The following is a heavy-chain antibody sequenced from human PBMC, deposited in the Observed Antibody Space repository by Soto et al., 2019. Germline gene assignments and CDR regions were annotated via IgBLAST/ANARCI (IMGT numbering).Heavy chain of an antibody. V-gene: IGHV3-66*01. D-gene: IGHD3-16*02. J-gene: IGHJ5*02. Sequence: EVQLVESGGDLVQPGGSLRLSCAASGFSVSSHYMSWVRQAPGKGLEWVSVIYSGGSIYYADSVKDRFTISRDNSKNTVFLQMNSLRAEDTAVYYCARWGRYRWFDPWGQGTPVTVSS. CDR3: ARWGRYRWFDP. CDR1: GFSVSSHY. CDR2: IYSGGSI.